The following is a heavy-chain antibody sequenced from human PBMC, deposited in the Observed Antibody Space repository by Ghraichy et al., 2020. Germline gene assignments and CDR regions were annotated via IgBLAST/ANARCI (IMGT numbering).Heavy chain of an antibody. J-gene: IGHJ4*02. V-gene: IGHV1-24*01. CDR2: FDPEDGET. CDR1: GYTLTELS. CDR3: ATARTDRPYDSSGYYFDY. D-gene: IGHD3-22*01. Sequence: ASVEVSCKVSGYTLTELSMHWVRQAPGKGLEWMGGFDPEDGETIYAQKFQGRVTMTEDTSTDTAYMELSSLRSEDTAVYYCATARTDRPYDSSGYYFDYWGQGTLVTVSS.